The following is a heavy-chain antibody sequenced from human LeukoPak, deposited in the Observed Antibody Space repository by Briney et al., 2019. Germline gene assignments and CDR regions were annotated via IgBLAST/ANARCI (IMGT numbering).Heavy chain of an antibody. J-gene: IGHJ6*03. Sequence: SETLSLTCAVYGGSFGGYYWSWIRQPPGKGLEWIGEINHSGSTNYNPSLKSRVTISVDTSKNQFSLKLSSVTAADTAVYYCARTGEYYDFWSGYYGYYYYYYMDVWGKGTTVTVSS. CDR3: ARTGEYYDFWSGYYGYYYYYYMDV. CDR1: GGSFGGYY. CDR2: INHSGST. D-gene: IGHD3-3*01. V-gene: IGHV4-34*01.